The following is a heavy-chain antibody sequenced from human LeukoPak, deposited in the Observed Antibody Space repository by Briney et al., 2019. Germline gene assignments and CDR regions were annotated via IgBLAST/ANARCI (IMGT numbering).Heavy chain of an antibody. CDR3: ARDSWGYCSSTRCYGSFDY. V-gene: IGHV3-21*01. J-gene: IGHJ4*02. CDR1: GFTFSSYS. D-gene: IGHD2-2*01. CDR2: ISSSSSYI. Sequence: GGSLRLSCAVSGFTFSSYSMNWVRQAPGKGLEWVSSISSSSSYIYYADSVKGRFTISRDNAKNSLYLQMNSLRAEDTAVYYCARDSWGYCSSTRCYGSFDYWGQGTLVTVSS.